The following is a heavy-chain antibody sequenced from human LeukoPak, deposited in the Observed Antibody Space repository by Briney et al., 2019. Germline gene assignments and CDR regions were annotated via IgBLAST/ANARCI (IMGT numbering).Heavy chain of an antibody. V-gene: IGHV3-9*01. CDR2: ISWNSGSI. CDR1: GFTFSSYA. Sequence: GGSLRLSCAASGFTFSSYAMSWVRQAPGKGLEWVSGISWNSGSIGYADSVKGRFTISRDNAKNSLYLQMNSLRAEDTALYYCAKGSGYYLTPFDYWGQGTLVTVSS. D-gene: IGHD3-22*01. CDR3: AKGSGYYLTPFDY. J-gene: IGHJ4*02.